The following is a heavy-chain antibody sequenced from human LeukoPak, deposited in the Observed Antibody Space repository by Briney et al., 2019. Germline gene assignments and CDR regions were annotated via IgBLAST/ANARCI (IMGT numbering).Heavy chain of an antibody. CDR2: IYPGDSDT. J-gene: IGHJ4*02. Sequence: GESLKISCKGSGYSFTSYWIGWVRQLPGKGLEWMGIIYPGDSDTRYSPSFQGQVTISADKSISTAYLQWSSLKASDTAMYYCARQYSSSWKLFDYWGQGTLVTVSS. D-gene: IGHD6-13*01. CDR1: GYSFTSYW. CDR3: ARQYSSSWKLFDY. V-gene: IGHV5-51*01.